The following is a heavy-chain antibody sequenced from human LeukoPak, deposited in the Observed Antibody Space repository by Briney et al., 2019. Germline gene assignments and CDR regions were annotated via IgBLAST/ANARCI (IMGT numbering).Heavy chain of an antibody. CDR3: AKPAAPYDILTGYSH. D-gene: IGHD3-9*01. CDR1: GFTFSSYA. J-gene: IGHJ4*02. Sequence: GGSLRLSCAASGFTFSSYAMSWVRQAPGKGLEWVSAISGSGGSTYYADSAKGRFIISRDNSKNTLYLQMNSLRAEDTAVYYCAKPAAPYDILTGYSHWGQGTLVTVSS. V-gene: IGHV3-23*01. CDR2: ISGSGGST.